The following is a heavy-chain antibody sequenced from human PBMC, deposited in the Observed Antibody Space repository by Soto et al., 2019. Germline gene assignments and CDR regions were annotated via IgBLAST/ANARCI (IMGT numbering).Heavy chain of an antibody. Sequence: PVGSLRLCCAAAVFTFSSYARSGCRQSAGKGLEWVSAISGSGGSTYYADSVKGRFTISRDNSKNTLYLQMNSLRAEDTAVYYCAKGRGLEYYYGMDVWGQGTTVTVSS. CDR1: VFTFSSYA. V-gene: IGHV3-23*01. CDR2: ISGSGGST. D-gene: IGHD1-1*01. CDR3: AKGRGLEYYYGMDV. J-gene: IGHJ6*02.